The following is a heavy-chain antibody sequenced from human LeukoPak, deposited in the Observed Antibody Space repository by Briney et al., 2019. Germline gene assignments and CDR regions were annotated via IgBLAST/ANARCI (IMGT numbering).Heavy chain of an antibody. CDR2: ISNSGSTM. V-gene: IGHV3-11*01. J-gene: IGHJ4*02. D-gene: IGHD3-10*01. Sequence: RSGGPLRLSCAASGFTFSDYYMLWIRQAPGKGLEWISYISNSGSTMYYTDSVKGRFTISGDNAKNSLYLQMNSLRVEDTAVYYCARDALGSYDYWGQGTLVTVSS. CDR3: ARDALGSYDY. CDR1: GFTFSDYY.